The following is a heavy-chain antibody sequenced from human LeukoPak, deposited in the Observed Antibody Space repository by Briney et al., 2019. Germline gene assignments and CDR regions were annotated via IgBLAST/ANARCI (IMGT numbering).Heavy chain of an antibody. D-gene: IGHD6-13*01. CDR3: AKSATYSSLDY. CDR2: IYYSGST. V-gene: IGHV4-39*07. CDR1: GGSISSSSYY. J-gene: IGHJ4*02. Sequence: SETLSLTCTVSGGSISSSSYYWGWIRQPPGKGLEWIGSIYYSGSTYYNPSLKSRVTISVDASKNQFSLKLSSATAADTAVYYCAKSATYSSLDYWGQGTLVTVSS.